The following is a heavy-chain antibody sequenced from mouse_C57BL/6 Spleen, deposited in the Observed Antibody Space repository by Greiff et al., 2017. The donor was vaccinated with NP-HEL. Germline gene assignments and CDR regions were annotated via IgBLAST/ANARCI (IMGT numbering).Heavy chain of an antibody. CDR2: ISDGGSYT. V-gene: IGHV5-4*01. CDR3: AREGDSSGYVLAWFAY. Sequence: EVQRVESGGGLVKPGGSLKLSCAASGFTFSSYAMSWVRQTPEKRLEWVATISDGGSYTYYPDNVKGRFTISRDNAKNNLYLQMSHLKSEDTAMYYCAREGDSSGYVLAWFAYWGQGTLVTVSA. CDR1: GFTFSSYA. J-gene: IGHJ3*01. D-gene: IGHD3-2*02.